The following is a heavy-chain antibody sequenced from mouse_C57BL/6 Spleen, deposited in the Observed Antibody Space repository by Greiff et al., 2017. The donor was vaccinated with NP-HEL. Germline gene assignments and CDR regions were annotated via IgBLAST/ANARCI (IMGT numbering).Heavy chain of an antibody. CDR2: FYPGSGRI. J-gene: IGHJ4*01. Sequence: VQLQQSGAELVKPGASVKLSCKASGYTFTEYTIHWVKQRSGQGLEWIGWFYPGSGRIKYNEKFKDTATLTADKSSSTVYMVISILTSEDSAVYFCARHEREEGSYDGSWGGMDYWGQGTSVTVSS. V-gene: IGHV1-62-2*01. CDR3: ARHEREEGSYDGSWGGMDY. CDR1: GYTFTEYT. D-gene: IGHD2-3*01.